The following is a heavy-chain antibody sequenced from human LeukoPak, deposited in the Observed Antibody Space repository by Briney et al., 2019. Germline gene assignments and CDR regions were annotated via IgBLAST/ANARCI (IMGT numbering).Heavy chain of an antibody. CDR2: IRRRAFGETA. D-gene: IGHD6-13*01. V-gene: IGHV3-49*04. CDR1: GFTFGDYA. Sequence: GGSLRLSCTASGFTFGDYAVSWVRRAPGRGLEWVGLIRRRAFGETADYAASVKGRFTISRDDSKSIAYLQMNSLKTEDTAAYYCTRGGAAAAYGMDVWGQGTTVTVSS. CDR3: TRGGAAAAYGMDV. J-gene: IGHJ6*02.